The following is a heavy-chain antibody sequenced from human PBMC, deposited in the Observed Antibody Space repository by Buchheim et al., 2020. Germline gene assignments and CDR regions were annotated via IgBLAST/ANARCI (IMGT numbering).Heavy chain of an antibody. CDR2: ISYDGSNE. CDR3: AKPFLHRYSTSWYYFDH. Sequence: QVQLVESGGGVVQPGRSLRLSCAASGFTFSNYFMHWVRQAPGKGLEWVAMISYDGSNEYFADSVQGRFTISRDDSKNTLYLQMNSLRADDTAVYYCAKPFLHRYSTSWYYFDHWGQGTL. V-gene: IGHV3-30*18. CDR1: GFTFSNYF. J-gene: IGHJ4*02. D-gene: IGHD6-13*01.